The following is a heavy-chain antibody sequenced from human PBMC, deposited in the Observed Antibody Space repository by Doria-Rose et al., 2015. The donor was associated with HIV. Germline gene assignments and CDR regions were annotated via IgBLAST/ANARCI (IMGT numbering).Heavy chain of an antibody. CDR2: INQDGSEK. Sequence: LVQPGGSLRLSCAASGFIFSNNWMSWVRQAPGKGPQWVANINQDGSEKYYVDSSRGRFTISRDNSKNSLFLEMNSLRADDTAVYYCARVIGSNSYGSLDSWGQGTLVTVSS. D-gene: IGHD3-10*01. CDR1: GFIFSNNW. V-gene: IGHV3-7*05. CDR3: ARVIGSNSYGSLDS. J-gene: IGHJ4*02.